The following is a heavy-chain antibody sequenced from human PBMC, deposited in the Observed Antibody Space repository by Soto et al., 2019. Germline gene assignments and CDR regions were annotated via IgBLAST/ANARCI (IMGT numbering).Heavy chain of an antibody. CDR1: GVTFNNAW. CDR3: TTAPLRHY. Sequence: GSLRPFCAASGVTFNNAWMSLVRQAPGKGLEWVGRIKSKTYGGTTDYAAPVKGRFTISRDDSKNTLYLQMNSLKTEDTAVYYCTTAPLRHYWGQGTLVTVSS. CDR2: IKSKTYGGTT. J-gene: IGHJ4*02. V-gene: IGHV3-15*01.